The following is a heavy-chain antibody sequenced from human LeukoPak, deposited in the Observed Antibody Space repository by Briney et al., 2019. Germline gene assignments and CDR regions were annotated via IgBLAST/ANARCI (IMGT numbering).Heavy chain of an antibody. D-gene: IGHD6-6*01. V-gene: IGHV1-69*05. J-gene: IGHJ6*03. CDR2: IIAIFGTA. CDR1: GGTFSSYA. CDR3: ARATGSSSPNYYYYYYIDV. Sequence: SVKVSCKASGGTFSSYAISWVRQAPGQGLEWMGGIIAIFGTANYAQKFQGRVTITTDESTSTAYMELSSLRSEDTAVYYCARATGSSSPNYYYYYYIDVWGKGTTVTVSS.